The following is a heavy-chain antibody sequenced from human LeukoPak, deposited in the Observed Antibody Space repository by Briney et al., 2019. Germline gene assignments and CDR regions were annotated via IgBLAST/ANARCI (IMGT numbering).Heavy chain of an antibody. CDR3: ARGRYYDSSGYYRFDYFDY. D-gene: IGHD3-22*01. J-gene: IGHJ4*02. Sequence: SETLSLTCTVSGVSISSHYWSWLRQPPGKALEWIGYFYYSGSTNYNPSLRSRVTISVDTSENQFSLKLSSVTAAGTAVYYCARGRYYDSSGYYRFDYFDYWGQGTLVTVSS. V-gene: IGHV4-59*11. CDR1: GVSISSHY. CDR2: FYYSGST.